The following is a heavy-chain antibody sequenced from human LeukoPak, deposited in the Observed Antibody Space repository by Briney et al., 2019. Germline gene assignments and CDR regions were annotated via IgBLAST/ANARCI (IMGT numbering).Heavy chain of an antibody. CDR3: AKERRAIYYYYGMDV. CDR1: GFTFSSYA. V-gene: IGHV3-23*01. Sequence: GGSLRLSCAASGFTFSSYAMSWVRQAPGKGLEWVSAISGSGGSTYYADSVKGRFTTSRDNSKNTLYLQMNSLRAEDTAVYYCAKERRAIYYYYGMDVWGQGTTVTVSS. J-gene: IGHJ6*02. CDR2: ISGSGGST.